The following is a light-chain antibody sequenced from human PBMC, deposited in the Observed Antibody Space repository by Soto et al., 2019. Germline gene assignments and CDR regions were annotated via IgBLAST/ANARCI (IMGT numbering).Light chain of an antibody. J-gene: IGLJ2*01. V-gene: IGLV1-47*01. CDR2: RNN. Sequence: HSVLPQPPSASGTPGQRVTISCSGSSSNIGSNYVYWYQQLPGTAPKLLMYRNNHRPSGVPDRFSGSKSGTSASLAISGLRSEDEADYYCAAWDDSLSGYVVFGGGTKLTVL. CDR3: AAWDDSLSGYVV. CDR1: SSNIGSNY.